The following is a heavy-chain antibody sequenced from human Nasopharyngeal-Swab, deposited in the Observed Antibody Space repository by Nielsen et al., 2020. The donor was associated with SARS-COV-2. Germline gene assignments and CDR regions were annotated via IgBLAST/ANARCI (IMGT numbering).Heavy chain of an antibody. J-gene: IGHJ5*02. CDR3: ARGYDVAARDDWFDP. CDR2: IATAGDT. CDR1: GFTFSSYD. D-gene: IGHD3-3*01. V-gene: IGHV3-13*01. Sequence: GESLKISCAASGFTFSSYDMHWVRQVTGKGLEWVSAIATAGDTYYAGSVKGRFTISRENAKNSLYLQMNRLRAEDTAVYYCARGYDVAARDDWFDPWGQGTLVTVSS.